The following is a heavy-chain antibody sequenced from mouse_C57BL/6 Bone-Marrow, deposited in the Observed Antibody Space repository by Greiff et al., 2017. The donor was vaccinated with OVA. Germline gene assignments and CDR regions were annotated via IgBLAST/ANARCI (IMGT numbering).Heavy chain of an antibody. CDR2: IDPETGGT. CDR3: TRGYNDYDAMDN. D-gene: IGHD1-2*01. V-gene: IGHV1-15*01. J-gene: IGHJ4*01. CDR1: GYTFTDYE. Sequence: QVQLKQSGAELVRPGASVTLSCKASGYTFTDYEMHWVKQTPVHGLEWIGAIDPETGGTAYNQKFKGKAILTADKSSSTAYMELRSLTSEDSAVYYCTRGYNDYDAMDNGGQGNAVTVTA.